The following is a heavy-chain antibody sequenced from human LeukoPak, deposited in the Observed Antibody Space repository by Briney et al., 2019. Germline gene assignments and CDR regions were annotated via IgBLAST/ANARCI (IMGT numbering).Heavy chain of an antibody. CDR3: AKDFGSYGFDY. CDR2: ISYDGSNK. Sequence: PGGSLRLPCAASGFTFSSYGMHWVRQAPGKGLEWVAVISYDGSNKYYADSVKGRFTISRDNSKNTLYLQMNSLRAEDTAVYYCAKDFGSYGFDYWGQGTLVTVSS. CDR1: GFTFSSYG. J-gene: IGHJ4*02. D-gene: IGHD5-18*01. V-gene: IGHV3-30*18.